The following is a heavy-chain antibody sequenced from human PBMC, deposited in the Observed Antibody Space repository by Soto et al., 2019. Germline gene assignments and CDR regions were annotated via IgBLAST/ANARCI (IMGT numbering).Heavy chain of an antibody. CDR2: IYHSGAT. V-gene: IGHV4-31*03. CDR3: SRGDY. CDR1: GESIDTAGYY. J-gene: IGHJ4*02. Sequence: QVQLQESGPRLVRPSQTLSLTCTVSGESIDTAGYYWTWIRQRPGRGLEWLGFIYHSGATDYSSSMKSRLSISIDRSQNQFSLKVSSVTAADTAVYLCSRGDYWGQGMLVTVSS.